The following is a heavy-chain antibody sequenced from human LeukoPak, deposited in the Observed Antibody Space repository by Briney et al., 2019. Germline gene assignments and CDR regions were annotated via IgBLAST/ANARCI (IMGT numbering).Heavy chain of an antibody. CDR2: ISSSSSYI. CDR3: ARESSSWDFDY. D-gene: IGHD6-13*01. V-gene: IGHV3-21*01. J-gene: IGHJ4*02. CDR1: GFTFSVYF. Sequence: KSGGSLRLSCAASGFTFSVYFMGWVRQAPGKGLEWVSSISSSSSYIYYADSVKGRFTISRDNAKNSLYLQMNSLRAEDTAVYYCARESSSWDFDYWGQGTLVTVSS.